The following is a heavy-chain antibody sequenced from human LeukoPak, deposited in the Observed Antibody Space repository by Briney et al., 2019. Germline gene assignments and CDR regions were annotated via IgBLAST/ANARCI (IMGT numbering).Heavy chain of an antibody. CDR3: ARDSPSADSFDY. CDR2: IIPIFGTA. V-gene: IGHV1-69*06. D-gene: IGHD4-11*01. CDR1: GGTFSSYA. Sequence: ASVKVSGKASGGTFSSYAISWVRQAPGQGLEWMGGIIPIFGTANYAQKFQGRVTITADKSTSTAYMELSSLRSEDTAVYYCARDSPSADSFDYWGQGTLVTVSS. J-gene: IGHJ4*02.